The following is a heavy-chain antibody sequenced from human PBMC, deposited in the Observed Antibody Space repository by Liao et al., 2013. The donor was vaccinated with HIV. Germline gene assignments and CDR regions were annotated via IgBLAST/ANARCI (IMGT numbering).Heavy chain of an antibody. CDR2: INHSGST. CDR1: GGSFSGYY. Sequence: QVQLQQWGAGLLKPSETLSLTCAVYGGSFSGYYWNWIRQPPGKGLEWIGEINHSGSTNYNPSLKSRVTISVDTSKNQFSLKVSSVTAADTAVYYCARATGGLRGISSLTTGGQGTPGHRLL. D-gene: IGHD4/OR15-4a*01. V-gene: IGHV4-34*01. CDR3: ARATGGLRGISSLTT. J-gene: IGHJ4*02.